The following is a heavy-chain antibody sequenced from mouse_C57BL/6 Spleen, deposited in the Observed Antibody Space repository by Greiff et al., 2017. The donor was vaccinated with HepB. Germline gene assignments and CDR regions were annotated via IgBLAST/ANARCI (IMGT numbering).Heavy chain of an antibody. J-gene: IGHJ3*01. CDR2: IYPGDGDT. V-gene: IGHV1-80*01. CDR3: ARRYYGNSAWFAY. Sequence: QVQLKQSGAELVKPGASVKISCKASGYAFSSYWMNWVKQRPGKGLEWIGQIYPGDGDTNYNGKFKGKATLTVDKSSSTAYMQLSSLTSEDSAVYFCARRYYGNSAWFAYWGQGTLVTVSA. D-gene: IGHD2-1*01. CDR1: GYAFSSYW.